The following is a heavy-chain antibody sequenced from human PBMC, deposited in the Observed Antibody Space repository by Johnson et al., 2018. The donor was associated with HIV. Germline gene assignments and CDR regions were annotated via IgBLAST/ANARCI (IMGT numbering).Heavy chain of an antibody. J-gene: IGHJ3*02. V-gene: IGHV3-13*01. CDR1: GFTFSRYD. D-gene: IGHD3-22*01. CDR2: IGTAGDT. CDR3: TRGGRLTYYHDSSGYSYDAFDI. Sequence: VQLVESGVGLVQPGGSLRLSCAASGFTFSRYDMHWVRQATGKGLEWVSGIGTAGDTYYPGSVKGRFTISRENAKNSFYLQMNSLRAGDTAVYYCTRGGRLTYYHDSSGYSYDAFDIWGQGTMVTVSS.